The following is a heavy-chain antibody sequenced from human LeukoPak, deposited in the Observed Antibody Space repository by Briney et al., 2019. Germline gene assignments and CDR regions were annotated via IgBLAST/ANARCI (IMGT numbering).Heavy chain of an antibody. Sequence: GGSLRLSCAASGFTFSSYEMNWVRQAPGKGLEWVSYISSSGSTIYYADSVKGRFTISRDNAKNSLYLQMNSLRAEDTAVYYCARNGRYSYGFDYWGQGTLVTISS. CDR1: GFTFSSYE. CDR3: ARNGRYSYGFDY. CDR2: ISSSGSTI. J-gene: IGHJ4*02. D-gene: IGHD5-18*01. V-gene: IGHV3-48*03.